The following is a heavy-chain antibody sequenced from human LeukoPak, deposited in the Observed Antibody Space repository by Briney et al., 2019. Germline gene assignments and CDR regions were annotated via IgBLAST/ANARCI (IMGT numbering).Heavy chain of an antibody. J-gene: IGHJ4*02. Sequence: GGSLRLSCAASGFTFSSYAMHWVRQAPGKGLEWVAVISYDGSNKYYADSVKGRFTISRDNAKNSLYLQMNSLRAEDTAVYYCARDNTGSSDHDFDYWGQGTLVTVSS. CDR2: ISYDGSNK. D-gene: IGHD6-6*01. CDR3: ARDNTGSSDHDFDY. CDR1: GFTFSSYA. V-gene: IGHV3-30-3*01.